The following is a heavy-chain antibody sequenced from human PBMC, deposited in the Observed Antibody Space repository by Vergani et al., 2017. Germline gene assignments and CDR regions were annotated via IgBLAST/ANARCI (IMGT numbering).Heavy chain of an antibody. CDR1: GFSFPGYA. J-gene: IGHJ4*02. V-gene: IGHV3-13*01. CDR3: ARRDSSSPALDY. D-gene: IGHD6-6*01. Sequence: EVQLLESGGGLVQPGGSLRLSCEASGFSFPGYAMSWVRQAPGKGLEWVSAIGTAGDTYYPGSVKGRFTISRENAKNSLNLQMNGLRAGDTAVYYCARRDSSSPALDYWGQGTLVTVSS. CDR2: IGTAGDT.